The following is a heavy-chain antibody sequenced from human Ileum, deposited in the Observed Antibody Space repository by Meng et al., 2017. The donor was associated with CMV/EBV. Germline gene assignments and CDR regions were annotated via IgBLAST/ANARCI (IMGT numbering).Heavy chain of an antibody. CDR1: GFTFSSNA. CDR3: AMSRPYDPIY. Sequence: GASLKISCAASGFTFSSNAMSWVRQAPGKGLEWVSAISGSGGSTYYADSVKGRFTISRDNSKNTLYLQMNSLRAEDTAVYYGAMSRPYDPIYWGQGTLVTVSS. CDR2: ISGSGGST. D-gene: IGHD3-3*01. V-gene: IGHV3-23*01. J-gene: IGHJ4*02.